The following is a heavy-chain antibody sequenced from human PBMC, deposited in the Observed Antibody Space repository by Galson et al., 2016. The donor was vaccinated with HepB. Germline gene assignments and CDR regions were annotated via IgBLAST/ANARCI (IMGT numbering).Heavy chain of an antibody. V-gene: IGHV3-7*01. CDR1: GFTFTAYW. J-gene: IGHJ3*02. CDR2: LSHDGTQR. CDR3: VRDRGYFTFDI. D-gene: IGHD3-10*01. Sequence: SLRLSCAASGFTFTAYWMYWVRQTPGKGLEWVAVLSHDGTQRAHVDSVEGRFTVSRDHAENSLYLQMDSLRAEDTAVYYCVRDRGYFTFDIWGRGTIVTVSP.